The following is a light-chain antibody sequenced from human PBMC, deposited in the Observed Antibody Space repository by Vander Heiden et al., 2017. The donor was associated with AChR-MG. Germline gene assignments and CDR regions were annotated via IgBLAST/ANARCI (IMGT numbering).Light chain of an antibody. V-gene: IGLV1-40*01. CDR1: SSNTGAGYD. CDR3: QSYDSSLSGWV. Sequence: QSVLTQPPPVSGAPGQRVTSSCTGSSSNTGAGYDVHWYQQLPGTAPKLLIYGNSNRPSGVPDRFSGSKSGTSASLAITGLQAEDEADYYCQSYDSSLSGWVFGGGTKLTVL. J-gene: IGLJ3*02. CDR2: GNS.